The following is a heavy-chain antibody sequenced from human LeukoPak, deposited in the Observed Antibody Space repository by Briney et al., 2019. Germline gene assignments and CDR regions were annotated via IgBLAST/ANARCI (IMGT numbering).Heavy chain of an antibody. Sequence: GGSLRLSCAASGFSFSSYAMSWVRQAPGKGLEWVSALSGSGSSTYYADSVKGRLTISRDNSKNTLYLQMNSLRAEDTAVYYCAKDLSYGLDGWGQGTTVTVSS. J-gene: IGHJ6*01. CDR2: LSGSGSST. V-gene: IGHV3-23*01. D-gene: IGHD2/OR15-2a*01. CDR1: GFSFSSYA. CDR3: AKDLSYGLDG.